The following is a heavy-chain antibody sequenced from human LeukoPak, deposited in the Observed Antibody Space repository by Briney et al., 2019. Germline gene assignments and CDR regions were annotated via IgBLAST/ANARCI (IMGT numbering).Heavy chain of an antibody. Sequence: ASVKVSCKASGYTFTSYGVNWVRQATGQGLEWMGWMNPKSGDTVYAQKFQGRVTMTWNTPITTAYMELSSLTSEDTAVYYCARSMAHPYKYGMDVWGQGTTVTVSS. J-gene: IGHJ6*02. CDR2: MNPKSGDT. CDR1: GYTFTSYG. D-gene: IGHD2/OR15-2a*01. V-gene: IGHV1-8*01. CDR3: ARSMAHPYKYGMDV.